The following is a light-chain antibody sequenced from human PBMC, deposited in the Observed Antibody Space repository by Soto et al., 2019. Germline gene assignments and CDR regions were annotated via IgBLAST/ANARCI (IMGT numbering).Light chain of an antibody. CDR1: SSNIGNNG. V-gene: IGLV1-36*01. Sequence: QSVLTQPPSVSEAPRQRVTISCYESSSNIGNNGVNWYQQLPGKAPKLLIYQDDLLPSGVSDRFSGSKSGTSASLAISGLQSQDEADYDCAAWDDSLNGVIFGGGTKLTVL. CDR2: QDD. CDR3: AAWDDSLNGVI. J-gene: IGLJ2*01.